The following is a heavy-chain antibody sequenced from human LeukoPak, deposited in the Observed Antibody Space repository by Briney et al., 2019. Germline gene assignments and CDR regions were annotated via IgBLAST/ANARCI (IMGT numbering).Heavy chain of an antibody. Sequence: SETLSLTCTVSGDSISSYYWSWIRQPPGKGLEWIGYIHYSGSTNYNPSLKSRVTISVDTSKNQFSLKLSSVTAADTAVYYCARGGGYFDWLHLDYWGQGTLVTVSS. V-gene: IGHV4-59*01. CDR1: GDSISSYY. D-gene: IGHD3-9*01. CDR2: IHYSGST. J-gene: IGHJ4*02. CDR3: ARGGGYFDWLHLDY.